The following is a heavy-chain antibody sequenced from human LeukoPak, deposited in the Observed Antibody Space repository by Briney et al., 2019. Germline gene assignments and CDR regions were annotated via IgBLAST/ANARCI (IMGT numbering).Heavy chain of an antibody. J-gene: IGHJ4*02. CDR2: IRYDGSNK. V-gene: IGHV3-30*02. CDR1: GFTFSSYG. D-gene: IGHD2-2*01. CDR3: AKENCSSTSCYIDY. Sequence: GGSLRLSCAASGFTFSSYGMHWVRQAPGKGLEWVAFIRYDGSNKYYADSVKGRFTISRDNSKNTLYLQMNNLRAEDTAVYYCAKENCSSTSCYIDYWGQGTLVTVSS.